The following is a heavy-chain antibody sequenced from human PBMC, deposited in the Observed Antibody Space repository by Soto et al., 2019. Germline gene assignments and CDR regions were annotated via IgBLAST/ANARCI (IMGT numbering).Heavy chain of an antibody. CDR2: IYYPGST. CDR3: AREGVSGYYYFES. D-gene: IGHD3-22*01. V-gene: IGHV4-31*03. J-gene: IGHJ4*02. Sequence: QVQLQESGPGLVKPSQTLTLTCSVSGDSIRSGTHHWSWIRQNPGKGLEWIGSIYYPGSTYYNPSLNSRVTLSVDTSTNTFSLKVNSVTVADTAVYYCAREGVSGYYYFESWGQGALVTVSS. CDR1: GDSIRSGTHH.